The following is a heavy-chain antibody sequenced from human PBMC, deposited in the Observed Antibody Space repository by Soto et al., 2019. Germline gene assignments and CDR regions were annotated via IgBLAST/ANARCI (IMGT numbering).Heavy chain of an antibody. CDR1: RRTSKRGDHY. J-gene: IGHJ4*01. CDR2: IFYTRST. Sequence: SVTQSLTCILSRRTSKRGDHYWCWIRQPPVKALEWTGSIFYTRSTYYSPSLKSRASMSMDTAKTLFSLRLRSLTASDTAVYFCERVRGTLYRHYHFD. D-gene: IGHD2-15*01. V-gene: IGHV4-30-4*01. CDR3: ERVRGTLYRHYHFD.